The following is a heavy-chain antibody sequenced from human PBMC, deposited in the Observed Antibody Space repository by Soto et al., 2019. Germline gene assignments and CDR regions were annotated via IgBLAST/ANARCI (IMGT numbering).Heavy chain of an antibody. CDR1: GFTFSSYA. CDR2: ISGSGGST. V-gene: IGHV3-23*01. Sequence: GGSLRLSCAASGFTFSSYAMSWVRQAPGKGLEWVSAISGSGGSTYYADSVKGRFTISRDNSKNTPYLQMNSLRAEDTTVYYCARDRLRKSHYYYYMDVWGKGTTVTVSS. CDR3: ARDRLRKSHYYYYMDV. J-gene: IGHJ6*03.